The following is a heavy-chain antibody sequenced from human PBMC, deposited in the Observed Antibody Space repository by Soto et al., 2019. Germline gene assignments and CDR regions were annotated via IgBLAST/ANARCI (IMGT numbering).Heavy chain of an antibody. CDR1: GGTFSSYA. J-gene: IGHJ4*02. D-gene: IGHD3-9*01. CDR3: ARGVRYFDWLTSDYFDY. V-gene: IGHV1-69*13. Sequence: SVKVSCKASGGTFSSYAISWVRQAPGQGLEWMGGIIPIFGTANYAQKFQGRVTITADESTSTAYMELSSLRSEDTAVYYCARGVRYFDWLTSDYFDYWGQGTLVTVSS. CDR2: IIPIFGTA.